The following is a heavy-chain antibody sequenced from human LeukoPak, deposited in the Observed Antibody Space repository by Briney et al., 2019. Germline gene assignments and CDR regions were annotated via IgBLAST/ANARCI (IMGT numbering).Heavy chain of an antibody. CDR1: GGSINGYY. CDR2: INSSGRT. J-gene: IGHJ4*02. CDR3: ARHGYDTGFYQAYFDY. D-gene: IGHD3-9*01. Sequence: SETLSLTCTVSGGSINGYYWSWIRQPPAKGLEWLAYINSSGRTNYNPSLRSRLTISVDTSKNQFSLNLSSVTAADTAVYYCARHGYDTGFYQAYFDYWGQGVLVTVS. V-gene: IGHV4-59*08.